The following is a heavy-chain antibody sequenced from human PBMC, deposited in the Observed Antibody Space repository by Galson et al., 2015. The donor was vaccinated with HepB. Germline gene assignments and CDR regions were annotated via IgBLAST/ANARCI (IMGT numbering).Heavy chain of an antibody. Sequence: SVQVSCKASGYTFTSYYMHWVRQAPGQGLEWMGIINPSGGSTSYAQKFQGRVTMTRDTSTSTVYMELSSLRSEDTAVYYCARDLPAVVVVAATNYYGMDVWGQGTTVTVSS. CDR3: ARDLPAVVVVAATNYYGMDV. CDR2: INPSGGST. J-gene: IGHJ6*02. D-gene: IGHD2-15*01. CDR1: GYTFTSYY. V-gene: IGHV1-46*01.